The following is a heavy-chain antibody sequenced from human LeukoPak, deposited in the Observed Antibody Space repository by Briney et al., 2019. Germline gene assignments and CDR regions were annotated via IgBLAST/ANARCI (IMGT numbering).Heavy chain of an antibody. D-gene: IGHD2-21*02. Sequence: GGSLRLSCAASGFTFSNYWMHWVRQAPGKGLVWVSRINSDGINTSYADSVKGRFTISRDNAKNTLNLQMNSLRAEDTAVYYCARDQIRILWWRPEPSGAFDIWGQGTMVTVSS. J-gene: IGHJ3*02. CDR3: ARDQIRILWWRPEPSGAFDI. CDR1: GFTFSNYW. V-gene: IGHV3-74*01. CDR2: INSDGINT.